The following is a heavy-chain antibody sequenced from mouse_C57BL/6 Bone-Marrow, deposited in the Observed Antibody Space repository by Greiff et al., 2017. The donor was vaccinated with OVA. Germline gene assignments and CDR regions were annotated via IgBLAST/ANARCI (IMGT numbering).Heavy chain of an antibody. CDR3: ARGRIYGYYAMDY. CDR2: INPSNGGT. Sequence: QVQLKQSGTELVKPGASVKLSCKASGYTFTSYWMHWVKQRPGQGLEWIGNINPSNGGTNYNEKFKSKATLTVDKSSSTAYMQLSSLTSEDSAVYYCARGRIYGYYAMDYWGQGTSVTVSS. J-gene: IGHJ4*01. V-gene: IGHV1-53*01. CDR1: GYTFTSYW. D-gene: IGHD1-1*01.